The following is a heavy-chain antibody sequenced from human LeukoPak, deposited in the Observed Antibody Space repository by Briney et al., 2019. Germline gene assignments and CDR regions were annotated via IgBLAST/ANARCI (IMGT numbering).Heavy chain of an antibody. D-gene: IGHD6-25*01. J-gene: IGHJ4*02. CDR2: INSDGSIT. V-gene: IGHV3-74*01. CDR1: GFTFSTYW. CDR3: ARDVPGRLGGVDY. Sequence: PGGSLRLSRAASGFTFSTYWMHWVRQAPGKGLVWVSRINSDGSITTYADSVKGRFTISRDNAKNTLYLQMNSLRAEDTAVYYCARDVPGRLGGVDYWGQGTLATVSS.